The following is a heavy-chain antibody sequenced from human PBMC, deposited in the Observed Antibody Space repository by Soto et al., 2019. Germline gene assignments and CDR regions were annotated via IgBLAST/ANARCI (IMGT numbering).Heavy chain of an antibody. D-gene: IGHD3-22*01. CDR3: EKEPPFSYYYDSSGYWDN. CDR1: GFTFSSYG. J-gene: IGHJ4*02. Sequence: QVQLVESGGGVVQPGRSLRLSCAASGFTFSSYGMHWVRQAPGKGLEWVAVISYDGSNKYYADSVKGRFTISRDNSKNTLYLQMNSLRAEDTAVYYCEKEPPFSYYYDSSGYWDNWGQGTLVTVSS. CDR2: ISYDGSNK. V-gene: IGHV3-30*18.